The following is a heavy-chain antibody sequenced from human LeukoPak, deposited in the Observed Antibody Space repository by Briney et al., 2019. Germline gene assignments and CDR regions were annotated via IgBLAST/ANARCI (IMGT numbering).Heavy chain of an antibody. CDR1: GFTFSSYW. Sequence: PGGSLRLFCAASGFTFSSYWMHWVRQAPGKGLVWVSRINSDGSSTSYADSVKGRFTISRDNAKNTLYLQMNSLRAEDTAVYYCARDSYSSGAHFDYWGQGTLVTVSS. CDR2: INSDGSST. D-gene: IGHD6-19*01. J-gene: IGHJ4*02. V-gene: IGHV3-74*01. CDR3: ARDSYSSGAHFDY.